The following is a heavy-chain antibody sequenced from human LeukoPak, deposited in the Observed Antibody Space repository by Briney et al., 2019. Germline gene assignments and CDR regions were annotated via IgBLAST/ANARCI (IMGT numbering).Heavy chain of an antibody. V-gene: IGHV3-64D*09. CDR1: GFTFSIYV. J-gene: IGHJ4*02. Sequence: PGGSLRLSCSASGFTFSIYVMHWVRQAPGKGLEDVSAISSNGGSTYYADSVKGRFTISRDNSKNTLFLQMRSLRAEDTAVYYCVKDDRYYYDRSGYPSWGQGTLVTVSS. D-gene: IGHD3-22*01. CDR3: VKDDRYYYDRSGYPS. CDR2: ISSNGGST.